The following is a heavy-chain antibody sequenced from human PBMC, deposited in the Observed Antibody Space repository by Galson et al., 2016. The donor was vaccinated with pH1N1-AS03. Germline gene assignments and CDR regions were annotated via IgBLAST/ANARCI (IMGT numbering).Heavy chain of an antibody. V-gene: IGHV3-30-3*01. CDR3: AREEGGFGSNWLQTDAFDF. CDR2: MSSEGTTT. D-gene: IGHD6-13*01. J-gene: IGHJ3*01. Sequence: SLRLSCVASGFIFTHYSMHWVRQAPGKGLEWVAVMSSEGTTTYYADSVKGRFTISRDKSKNTLYLQMNSLRTEDTALYYCAREEGGFGSNWLQTDAFDFWGQGTMVTVSS. CDR1: GFIFTHYS.